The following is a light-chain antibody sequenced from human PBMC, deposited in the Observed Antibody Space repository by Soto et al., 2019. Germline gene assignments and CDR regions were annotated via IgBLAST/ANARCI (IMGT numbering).Light chain of an antibody. Sequence: QSLLTQPPSASGTPGQRVTISCSVSSSNIGSNPVSWYQQLPGTAPKSLIYSDNQRPSGGPDRISGSRSGTSASLAISGLQSEDEAEYYCAAWDDSLRGRVFGGGTQLTVL. J-gene: IGLJ2*01. V-gene: IGLV1-44*01. CDR1: SSNIGSNP. CDR2: SDN. CDR3: AAWDDSLRGRV.